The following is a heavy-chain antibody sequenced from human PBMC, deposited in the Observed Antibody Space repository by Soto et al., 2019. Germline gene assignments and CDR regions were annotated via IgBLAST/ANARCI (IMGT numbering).Heavy chain of an antibody. CDR3: ARLLSEDNSSDP. CDR2: ISYSGST. Sequence: PSETLSLTCTVSAGSISRYYWNWIRQPPGKGLEWIGYISYSGSTNYNPSLKSRVTISIDTSKSQFSLKLSSVTAADTAVYYCARLLSEDNSSDPWGQGTQVTVS. J-gene: IGHJ5*02. CDR1: AGSISRYY. V-gene: IGHV4-59*08. D-gene: IGHD3-3*01.